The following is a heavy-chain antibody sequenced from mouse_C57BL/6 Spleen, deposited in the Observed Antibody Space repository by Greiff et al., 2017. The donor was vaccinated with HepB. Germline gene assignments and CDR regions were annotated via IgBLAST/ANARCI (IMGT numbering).Heavy chain of an antibody. J-gene: IGHJ4*01. D-gene: IGHD3-2*02. CDR3: ARDRKTAQALYAMDY. V-gene: IGHV1-55*01. CDR1: GYTFTSYW. Sequence: QVQLQQPGAELVKPGASVKMSCKASGYTFTSYWITWVKQRPGQGLEWIGDIYPGSGSTNYNEKFKSKATLTVDTSSSTAYMQLSSLTSEDSAVYYCARDRKTAQALYAMDYWGQGTSVTVSS. CDR2: IYPGSGST.